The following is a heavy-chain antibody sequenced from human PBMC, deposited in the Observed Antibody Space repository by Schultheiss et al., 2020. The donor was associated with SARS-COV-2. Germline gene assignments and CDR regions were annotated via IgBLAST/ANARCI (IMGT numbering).Heavy chain of an antibody. D-gene: IGHD5-12*01. CDR1: GFTFSSYA. Sequence: GESLKISCAASGFTFSSYAMSWVRQAPGKGLEYVSAISSNGGSTYYADSVKGRFTISRDNSKNSLYLQMNSLRAEDTAVYYCARGGSGYSGYDWVYWGQGTLVTVSS. CDR3: ARGGSGYSGYDWVY. V-gene: IGHV3-64*04. CDR2: ISSNGGST. J-gene: IGHJ4*02.